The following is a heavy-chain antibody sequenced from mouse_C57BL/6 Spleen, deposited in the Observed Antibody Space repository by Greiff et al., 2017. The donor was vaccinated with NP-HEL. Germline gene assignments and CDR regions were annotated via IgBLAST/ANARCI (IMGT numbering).Heavy chain of an antibody. CDR2: IYPGSGNT. J-gene: IGHJ4*01. V-gene: IGHV1-76*01. Sequence: VQLQQSGAELVRPGASVKLSCKASGYTFTDYYINWVKQRPGQGLEWIARIYPGSGNTYYNEKFKGKATLTAEKSSSTAYMQLSSLTSEDSAVYFCARGLRPYYAMDYWGQGTSVTVSS. CDR1: GYTFTDYY. CDR3: ARGLRPYYAMDY. D-gene: IGHD2-4*01.